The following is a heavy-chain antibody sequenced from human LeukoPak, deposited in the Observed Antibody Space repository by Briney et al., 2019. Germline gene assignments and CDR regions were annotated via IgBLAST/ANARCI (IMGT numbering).Heavy chain of an antibody. CDR3: ARLYGSGSNYLDY. CDR1: AGSIRSDNYY. J-gene: IGHJ4*02. CDR2: IYYSGST. Sequence: SQTLSLTCSVSAGSIRSDNYYWSWIRQFPGKGLEWIGYIYYSGSTYYNPSLKSRVTISLDTSKSHFSLNLNSVTAADTAIYYCARLYGSGSNYLDYRGQGTLVTVSS. D-gene: IGHD3-10*01. V-gene: IGHV4-31*03.